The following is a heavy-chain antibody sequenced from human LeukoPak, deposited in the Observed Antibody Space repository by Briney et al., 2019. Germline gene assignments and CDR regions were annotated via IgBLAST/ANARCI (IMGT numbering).Heavy chain of an antibody. Sequence: SETLSLTCAVSGGSISTHYWSWIRQSAGKGLEWIGRIYISGSTDYNPSLKSRVTMSVDTSKNQFSLKLSPVTAADTAVYYCARGGQHLWPAYFDYWGQGTLVTVSS. J-gene: IGHJ4*02. CDR3: ARGGQHLWPAYFDY. CDR1: GGSISTHY. CDR2: IYISGST. V-gene: IGHV4-4*07. D-gene: IGHD5-18*01.